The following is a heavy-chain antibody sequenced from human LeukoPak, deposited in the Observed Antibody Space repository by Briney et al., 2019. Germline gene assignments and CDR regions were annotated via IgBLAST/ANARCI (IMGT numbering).Heavy chain of an antibody. Sequence: GGSLRLSCAASGFTFSNFGMHWVRQAPGKGLEWVAIISYDGSNKYYADSVKGRFTISRDNSRNTLYLQMNSLRPDDTAVYYCAKDRSGSYSQGLDYWGQGTLVTVSS. CDR2: ISYDGSNK. CDR3: AKDRSGSYSQGLDY. CDR1: GFTFSNFG. J-gene: IGHJ4*02. D-gene: IGHD1-26*01. V-gene: IGHV3-30*18.